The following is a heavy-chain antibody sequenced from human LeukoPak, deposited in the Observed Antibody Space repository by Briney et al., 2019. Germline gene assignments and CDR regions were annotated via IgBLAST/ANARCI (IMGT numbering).Heavy chain of an antibody. Sequence: RPGGSLRLSCAASGFTYDDHGMNWVRQAPGKGPEWVSGINWKGDVTGYADSVKGRFTISRDNAKNSLYLQMESLRGEDTALYFCARAGRGHTWDGADYYQMDVWGKGITVTVSS. D-gene: IGHD1-1*01. J-gene: IGHJ6*03. V-gene: IGHV3-20*04. CDR1: GFTYDDHG. CDR2: INWKGDVT. CDR3: ARAGRGHTWDGADYYQMDV.